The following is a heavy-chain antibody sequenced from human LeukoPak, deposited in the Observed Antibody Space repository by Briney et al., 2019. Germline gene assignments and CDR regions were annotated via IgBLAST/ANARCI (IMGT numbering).Heavy chain of an antibody. Sequence: GGSLRLSCAASGFTFSSYAMHWVRQAPGKGLEYVSAISSNGGSTYYANSVKGRFTTSRDNSKNTLYLQMGSLRAEDMAVYYCARSPLWFGEYYFDYWGQGTLVTVSS. D-gene: IGHD3-10*01. V-gene: IGHV3-64*01. CDR3: ARSPLWFGEYYFDY. CDR1: GFTFSSYA. J-gene: IGHJ4*02. CDR2: ISSNGGST.